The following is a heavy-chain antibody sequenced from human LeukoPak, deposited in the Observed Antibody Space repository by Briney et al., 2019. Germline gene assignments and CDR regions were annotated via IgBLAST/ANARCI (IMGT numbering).Heavy chain of an antibody. CDR3: ARRLAGTEDY. J-gene: IGHJ4*02. V-gene: IGHV4-39*01. D-gene: IGHD6-13*01. CDR2: FYYSGST. Sequence: SETLSLTCTVSGGSISSSSYYWGWIRRPPGRGLEWIGSFYYSGSTYYNPSLRSRVTISVDTSKNQFSLRLSSVTATDTAVYYCARRLAGTEDYWGQGTLVTVSS. CDR1: GGSISSSSYY.